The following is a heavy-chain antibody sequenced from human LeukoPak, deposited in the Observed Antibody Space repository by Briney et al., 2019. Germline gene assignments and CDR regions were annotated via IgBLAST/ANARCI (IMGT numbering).Heavy chain of an antibody. V-gene: IGHV1-24*01. Sequence: GSSVKVSCKASGGTFSSYAISWVRQAPGQGLEWMGGFDPEDGETIYAQKFQGRVTMTEDTSTDTAYMELSSLRSEDTAVYYCATVLGSGWFDPWGQGTLVTVSS. J-gene: IGHJ5*02. CDR1: GGTFSSYA. CDR3: ATVLGSGWFDP. D-gene: IGHD3-16*01. CDR2: FDPEDGET.